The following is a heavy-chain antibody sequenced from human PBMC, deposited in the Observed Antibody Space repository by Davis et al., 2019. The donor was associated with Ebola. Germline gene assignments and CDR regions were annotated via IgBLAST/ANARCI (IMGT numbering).Heavy chain of an antibody. J-gene: IGHJ5*02. CDR2: IYHSGST. V-gene: IGHV4-30-2*01. CDR3: ARDQGYCSSTSCYNWFDP. CDR1: GGSISSGGYS. D-gene: IGHD2-2*01. Sequence: PSETLSPTCAVSGGSISSGGYSWSWIRQPPGKGLEWIGYIYHSGSTYYNPSLKSRVTISVDTSKNQFSLKLSSVTAADTAVYYCARDQGYCSSTSCYNWFDPWGQGTLVTVSS.